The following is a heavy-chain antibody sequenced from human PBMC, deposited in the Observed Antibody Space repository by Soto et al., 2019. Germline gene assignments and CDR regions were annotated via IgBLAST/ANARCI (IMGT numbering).Heavy chain of an antibody. Sequence: QAQLVQSAAEVKKPGASVKVSCKASGYTFITYGISWVRQAPGQGLGWMGGIRTYNGHTYSAQRFQGRVTMTTDTSTSTAYMELRSLRADDTALYYCARESGDDDTGSGDYYYYGMDVWGQGTTVTVSS. CDR2: IRTYNGHT. CDR1: GYTFITYG. J-gene: IGHJ6*02. CDR3: ARESGDDDTGSGDYYYYGMDV. V-gene: IGHV1-18*01. D-gene: IGHD3-3*01.